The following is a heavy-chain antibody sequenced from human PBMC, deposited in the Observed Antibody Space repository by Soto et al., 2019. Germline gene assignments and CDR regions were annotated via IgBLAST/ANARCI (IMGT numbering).Heavy chain of an antibody. J-gene: IGHJ6*02. Sequence: SETLSLTCAVYGGSFSGYYWSWIRQPPGKGLEWIGEINHSGSTNYNPSLKSRVTISVDTSKNQFSLKLSSVTAADTAVYYCARLAQSGYWEGYYYGMDVWGQGTTVTVSS. CDR3: ARLAQSGYWEGYYYGMDV. CDR1: GGSFSGYY. CDR2: INHSGST. D-gene: IGHD3-3*01. V-gene: IGHV4-34*01.